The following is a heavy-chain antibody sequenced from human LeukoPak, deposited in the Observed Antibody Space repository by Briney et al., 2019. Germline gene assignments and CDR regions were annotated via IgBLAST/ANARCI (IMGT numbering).Heavy chain of an antibody. CDR2: INHSGST. CDR3: ARGLSIAARRPWGY. V-gene: IGHV4-34*01. D-gene: IGHD6-6*01. CDR1: GGSFSGYY. J-gene: IGHJ4*02. Sequence: PSETLSLTCAVYGGSFSGYYWSWIRQPPGKGLEWIGEINHSGSTNYNPSLKSRVTISVDTSKNQFSLRLSSVTAADTAVYYCARGLSIAARRPWGYWGQGTLVTVSS.